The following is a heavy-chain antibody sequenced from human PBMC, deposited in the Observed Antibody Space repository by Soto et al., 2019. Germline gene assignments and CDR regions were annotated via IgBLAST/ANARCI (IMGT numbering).Heavy chain of an antibody. J-gene: IGHJ6*02. CDR3: VKEEQQLEIYYYYYGMDV. CDR1: GFTFSDYA. Sequence: GGSLRLSCAASGFTFSDYAMHWVRQAPGKGLEYVSAISSNGGSTYYADSVKGRFTISRDNSKNTLYLQMSSLRAEDTAVYYCVKEEQQLEIYYYYYGMDVWGQGTTVTVSS. CDR2: ISSNGGST. V-gene: IGHV3-64D*06. D-gene: IGHD6-13*01.